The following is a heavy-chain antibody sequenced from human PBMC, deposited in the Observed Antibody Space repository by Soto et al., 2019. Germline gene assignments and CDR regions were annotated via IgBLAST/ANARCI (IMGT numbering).Heavy chain of an antibody. Sequence: EVQLVESGGGLVQPGGSLRLSCAASGFTFSYYEMNWVRQAPGKGLEWVSYISSSTSTIYYADSVKGRFTISRDNAKNSLYLQMNSLRVEDTAVYYCARGQGGSYSPPRSKDYWGQGTLVTVSS. CDR3: ARGQGGSYSPPRSKDY. CDR2: ISSSTSTI. CDR1: GFTFSYYE. V-gene: IGHV3-48*03. D-gene: IGHD1-26*01. J-gene: IGHJ4*02.